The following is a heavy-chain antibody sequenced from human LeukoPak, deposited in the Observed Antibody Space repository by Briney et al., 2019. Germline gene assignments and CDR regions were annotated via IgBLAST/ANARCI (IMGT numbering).Heavy chain of an antibody. Sequence: GGSLRLSCAASGFNFNNAAMTWVRQAPGKGLEWVSLIASSGRNTYYTDSVRGRFTISRDNSKKTLSLQMNSLRVEDTAIYYCAKDIQLSAWGLGTMVTVSS. CDR2: IASSGRNT. V-gene: IGHV3-23*01. J-gene: IGHJ3*01. CDR1: GFNFNNAA. D-gene: IGHD5-24*01. CDR3: AKDIQLSA.